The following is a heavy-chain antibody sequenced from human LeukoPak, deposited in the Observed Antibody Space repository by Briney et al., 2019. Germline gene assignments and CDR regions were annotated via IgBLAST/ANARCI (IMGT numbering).Heavy chain of an antibody. J-gene: IGHJ4*02. CDR2: ISAYNGNT. CDR3: AREARIAARRFYGY. CDR1: GYTFTSYG. V-gene: IGHV1-18*01. Sequence: RASVKVSCKASGYTFTSYGISWVRQAPGQGLEWMGWISAYNGNTNYAQKLQGRVTMTTDTSTSTAYMELRSLRSDDTAVYYCAREARIAARRFYGYWGQGTLVTVSS. D-gene: IGHD6-6*01.